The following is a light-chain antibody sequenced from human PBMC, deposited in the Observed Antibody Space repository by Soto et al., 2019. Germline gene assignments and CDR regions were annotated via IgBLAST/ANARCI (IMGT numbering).Light chain of an antibody. Sequence: QSALTQPPSASGSPGQSVTISCTGTSKDVGGFEYVSWYRQYPGQAPQVIIYEVTKRPSGVPDRFSGSKSGNTASLTISGLQAEDEADYYCSSYTTSSTRVFGGGTKLTVL. CDR3: SSYTTSSTRV. CDR1: SKDVGGFEY. J-gene: IGLJ3*02. CDR2: EVT. V-gene: IGLV2-8*01.